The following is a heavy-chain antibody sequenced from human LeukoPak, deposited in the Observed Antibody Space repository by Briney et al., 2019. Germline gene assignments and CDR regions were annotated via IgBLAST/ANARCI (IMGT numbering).Heavy chain of an antibody. CDR1: GGTFSSYA. CDR3: ARPRETGYYYDSSGYYSLDY. J-gene: IGHJ4*02. V-gene: IGHV1-69*04. CDR2: IIPILGIA. D-gene: IGHD3-22*01. Sequence: ASVKVSCKASGGTFSSYAISWVRQAPGQGLEWMGRIIPILGIANYAQKFQGRVTITADKSTSTAYMELSSLRSEDTAVYYCARPRETGYYYDSSGYYSLDYWGQGTLVAVSS.